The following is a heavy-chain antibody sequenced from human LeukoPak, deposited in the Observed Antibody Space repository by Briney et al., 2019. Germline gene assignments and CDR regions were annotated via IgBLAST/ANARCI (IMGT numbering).Heavy chain of an antibody. CDR1: GYTFTSYA. CDR3: ARDGFGELKNWFDP. V-gene: IGHV1-69*13. Sequence: ASVKVSCKASGYTFTSYAMNWVRRAPGQGLEWMGCIIPIFGTAKYAQKFQDRVTITADESTSTAYMELSSLRSEDTAVYYCARDGFGELKNWFDPWGQGTLVTVSS. D-gene: IGHD3-10*01. CDR2: IIPIFGTA. J-gene: IGHJ5*02.